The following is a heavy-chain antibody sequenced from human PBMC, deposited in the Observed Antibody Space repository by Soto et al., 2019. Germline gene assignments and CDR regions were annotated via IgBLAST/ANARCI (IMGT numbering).Heavy chain of an antibody. J-gene: IGHJ3*02. D-gene: IGHD2-8*01. V-gene: IGHV1-3*01. CDR3: ARDRVGYCTNGVCPHDAFDI. Sequence: GASVKVSCKASGYAFTSYAMHWVRQAPGQRLEWMGWINAGNGNTKYSQKFQGRVTITADESTSTAYMELSSLRSEDTAVYYCARDRVGYCTNGVCPHDAFDIWGQGTMVTVSS. CDR2: INAGNGNT. CDR1: GYAFTSYA.